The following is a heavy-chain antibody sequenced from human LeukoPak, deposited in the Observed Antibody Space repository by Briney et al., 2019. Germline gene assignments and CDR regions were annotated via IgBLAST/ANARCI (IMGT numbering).Heavy chain of an antibody. CDR3: ATSGFWSGYYTGRDGY. CDR2: INHSGST. V-gene: IGHV4-34*01. CDR1: GGSFSGYY. D-gene: IGHD3-3*01. J-gene: IGHJ4*02. Sequence: SETLSLTCAVYGGSFSGYYWSWIRQPPGKGLEWIGEINHSGSTNYNPSLKSRVTISVDTSKNQFSLKLSSVTAADTAVYYCATSGFWSGYYTGRDGYWGQGTLVTVSS.